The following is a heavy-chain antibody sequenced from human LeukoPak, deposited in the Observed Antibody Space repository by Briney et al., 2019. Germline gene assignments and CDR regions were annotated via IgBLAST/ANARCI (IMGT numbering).Heavy chain of an antibody. V-gene: IGHV3-23*01. CDR1: GFSFVNNA. J-gene: IGHJ4*02. Sequence: GGSLRLSCAASGFSFVNNAMSWVRQTPGKGLEWVSAISSAGTHTFYADSVKGRFTISRDNTKNSLFLQMNGLVAEDTAVYYCARGYIDNLGYSPRSSFDSWGQGSLVTVSS. CDR3: ARGYIDNLGYSPRSSFDS. D-gene: IGHD3-22*01. CDR2: ISSAGTHT.